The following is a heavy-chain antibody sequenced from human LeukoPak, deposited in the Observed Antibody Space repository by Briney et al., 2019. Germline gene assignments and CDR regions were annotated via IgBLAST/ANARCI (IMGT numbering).Heavy chain of an antibody. CDR2: IYHSGST. Sequence: SETLSLTCTVSGYSVSSGYYWGWIRQSPGKGLEWIGSIYHSGSTYYSPSLRSRITISVDTSKNQFSLKLSSVTAADTAVYYCASEDYYDSSGYYLDCWGQGTLVTVSS. CDR1: GYSVSSGYY. CDR3: ASEDYYDSSGYYLDC. J-gene: IGHJ4*02. D-gene: IGHD3-22*01. V-gene: IGHV4-38-2*02.